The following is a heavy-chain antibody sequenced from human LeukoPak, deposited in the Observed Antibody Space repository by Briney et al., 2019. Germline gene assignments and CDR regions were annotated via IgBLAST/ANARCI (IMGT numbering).Heavy chain of an antibody. Sequence: GGSLRLSCAASGFTFSSYAMSWVRQAPGKGLEWVSSISSSSSYIYYADSVKGRFTISRDNAKNSLYLQMNSLRAEDTAVYYCARVPSGSYPFDYWGQGTLVTVSS. J-gene: IGHJ4*02. CDR3: ARVPSGSYPFDY. D-gene: IGHD1-26*01. CDR2: ISSSSSYI. CDR1: GFTFSSYA. V-gene: IGHV3-21*01.